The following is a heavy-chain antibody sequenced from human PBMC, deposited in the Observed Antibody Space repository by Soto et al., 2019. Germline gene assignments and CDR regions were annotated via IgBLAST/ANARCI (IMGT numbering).Heavy chain of an antibody. CDR2: IWYDGSNK. CDR3: ARGADIFTASHFAY. D-gene: IGHD3-9*01. CDR1: GFTFSSYG. J-gene: IGHJ4*02. Sequence: GGSLRLSCAASGFTFSSYGMHWVRQAPGKGLEWVAVIWYDGSNKYYSDSVKGRFTISRDNSKNTMYLQMNSLRAEDTAVYYCARGADIFTASHFAYWGQGTLVTVSS. V-gene: IGHV3-33*01.